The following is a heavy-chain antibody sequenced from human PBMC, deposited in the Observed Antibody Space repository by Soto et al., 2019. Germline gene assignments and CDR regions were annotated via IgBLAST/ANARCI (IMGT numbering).Heavy chain of an antibody. CDR1: GFSFFSYA. CDR2: ISGSGGHT. Sequence: PGGSLRLSCTGSGFSFFSYAMSLVRQAPGEGLEWVSTISGSGGHTYYADSGKGRFVVSRDNDKNTVYLHMSSLTGEDTAVYFCAKIEMGWFAHWGQGTQVTVSS. J-gene: IGHJ5*02. V-gene: IGHV3-23*01. D-gene: IGHD2-8*01. CDR3: AKIEMGWFAH.